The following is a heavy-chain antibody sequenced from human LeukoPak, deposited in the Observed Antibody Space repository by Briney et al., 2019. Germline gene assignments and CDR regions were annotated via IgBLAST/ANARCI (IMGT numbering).Heavy chain of an antibody. CDR3: AISGYDPGANFDY. V-gene: IGHV4-39*07. CDR2: IYYSGST. J-gene: IGHJ4*02. CDR1: GGSISSYY. Sequence: SETLSLTCTVSGGSISSYYWGWIRQPPGKGLEWIGSIYYSGSTYYNPSLKSRVTISVDTSKNQFSLKLSSVTAADTAVYYCAISGYDPGANFDYWGQGTLVTVSS. D-gene: IGHD5-12*01.